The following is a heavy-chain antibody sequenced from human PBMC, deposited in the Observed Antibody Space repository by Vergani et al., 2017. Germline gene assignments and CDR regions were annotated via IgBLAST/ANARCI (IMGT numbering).Heavy chain of an antibody. CDR1: GFTFNTYN. J-gene: IGHJ6*02. D-gene: IGHD2-15*01. V-gene: IGHV3-48*01. Sequence: EVQLLESGGGLVQPGESLRLSCAASGFTFNTYNINWVRQAPGKGLEWVSYISSTSSTIYYADSVKGRFSISRDNAKNSVYLQMNSLRVEDTAVYYCARYLWCSGNSFSVWGAYDYFGMDVWGQGTTVTVSS. CDR3: ARYLWCSGNSFSVWGAYDYFGMDV. CDR2: ISSTSSTI.